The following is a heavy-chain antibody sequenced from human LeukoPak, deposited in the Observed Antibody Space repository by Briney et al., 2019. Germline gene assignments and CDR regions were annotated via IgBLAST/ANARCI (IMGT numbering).Heavy chain of an antibody. J-gene: IGHJ4*02. CDR2: IYYSGST. Sequence: PSETLSLTCTVSGGSISSYYWSWIRQPPGKGLEWIGYIYYSGSTNYNPSLKSRVTISVDTSKNQFSLNLSSVTAADTAVYYCARERIAAAGHPFDYWGQGTLVTVSS. V-gene: IGHV4-59*01. CDR3: ARERIAAAGHPFDY. D-gene: IGHD6-13*01. CDR1: GGSISSYY.